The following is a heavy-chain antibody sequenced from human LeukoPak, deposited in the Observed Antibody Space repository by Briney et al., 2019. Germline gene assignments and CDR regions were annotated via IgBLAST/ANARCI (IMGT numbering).Heavy chain of an antibody. V-gene: IGHV3-48*03. D-gene: IGHD4-17*01. CDR1: GLTFSSYE. J-gene: IGHJ4*02. CDR2: ISSGGSTV. Sequence: PGGSLRLSCAASGLTFSSYEINWVRQAPGKGLEWVSYISSGGSTVYYADSVKGRFTISRDNAKNSLYLQMSSLRAEDTAVYYCARAFYGDLDYWGQGTLVTVSS. CDR3: ARAFYGDLDY.